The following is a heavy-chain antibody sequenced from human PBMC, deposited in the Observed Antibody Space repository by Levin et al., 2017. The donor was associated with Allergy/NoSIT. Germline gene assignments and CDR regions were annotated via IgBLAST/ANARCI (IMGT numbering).Heavy chain of an antibody. Sequence: GASVKVSCKASGGTFSSYAISWVRQAPGQGLEWMGGIIPIFGTANYAQKFQGRVTITADKSTSTAYMELSSLRSEDTAVYYCARDLREGGAGDAFDIWGQGTMVTVSS. CDR1: GGTFSSYA. CDR2: IIPIFGTA. D-gene: IGHD5-24*01. V-gene: IGHV1-69*06. J-gene: IGHJ3*02. CDR3: ARDLREGGAGDAFDI.